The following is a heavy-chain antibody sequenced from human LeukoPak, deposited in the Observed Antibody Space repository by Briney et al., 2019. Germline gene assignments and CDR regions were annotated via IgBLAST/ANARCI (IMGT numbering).Heavy chain of an antibody. D-gene: IGHD2-2*01. CDR1: GLPLVTYW. V-gene: IGHV3-74*01. Sequence: GGSLRLSCAPSGLPLVTYWMHWGRQAPEHSEVCVSHLNTDGSSPTYGVSAKGRFTVSRDNAKSTLFLQLNSLRVEDTAVYYCARGPAEPAGIDYWGQGTLVTVSS. CDR2: LNTDGSSP. CDR3: ARGPAEPAGIDY. J-gene: IGHJ4*02.